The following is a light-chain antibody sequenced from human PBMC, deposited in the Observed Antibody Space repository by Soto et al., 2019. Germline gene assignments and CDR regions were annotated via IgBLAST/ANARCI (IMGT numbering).Light chain of an antibody. J-gene: IGKJ5*01. CDR1: QSVSSN. Sequence: EIVMTQSPATLSLSPGERATLSCRARQSVSSNLAWYQQKPGLAPRLLIYGASTRATGIPARFSDSGSGTEFTLTISSLQSEDFAVYYCQQYNNWPLTFGQGTRLEIK. CDR3: QQYNNWPLT. CDR2: GAS. V-gene: IGKV3-15*01.